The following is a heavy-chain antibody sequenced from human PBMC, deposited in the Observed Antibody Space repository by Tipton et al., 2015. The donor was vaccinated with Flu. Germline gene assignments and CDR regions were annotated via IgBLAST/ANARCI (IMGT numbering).Heavy chain of an antibody. V-gene: IGHV4-61*02. J-gene: IGHJ5*02. Sequence: TLSLTCTVSGASINSGAYYWNWIRQPAGKGLECIGRFHISGNTDYNPSLERRATISADTSSNQFSLTLTSVTVADTAVYYSTRAPGSSGYYPWGQGTLVTVSS. D-gene: IGHD3-22*01. CDR1: GASINSGAYY. CDR2: FHISGNT. CDR3: TRAPGSSGYYP.